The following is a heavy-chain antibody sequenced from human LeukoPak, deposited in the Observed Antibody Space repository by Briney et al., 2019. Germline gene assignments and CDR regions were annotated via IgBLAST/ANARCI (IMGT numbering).Heavy chain of an antibody. V-gene: IGHV4-34*01. D-gene: IGHD1-14*01. CDR2: INHSGSS. CDR3: ARVEGLGGRKIDY. CDR1: GGSFSGYY. J-gene: IGHJ4*02. Sequence: SETLSLTCAVYGGSFSGYYWSWIRQPPGKGLEWIGEINHSGSSNYSPSLKSRVTISVDTSKNQFSLKLTSVTAADTAVYYCARVEGLGGRKIDYWGQGTLVTVSS.